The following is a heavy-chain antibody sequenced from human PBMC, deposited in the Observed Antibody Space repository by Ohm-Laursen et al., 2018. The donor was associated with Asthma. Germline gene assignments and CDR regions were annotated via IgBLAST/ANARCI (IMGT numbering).Heavy chain of an antibody. CDR1: GFTFSSYW. V-gene: IGHV3-74*01. Sequence: SLRLSCTASGFTFSSYWMHWVRQAPGKGLVWVSRINSDGSVTVYADSVGGRFTISRDNSKNTLYLQMNSLRAEDTAVYYCARKFSSGWLFDFWGQGTLVNVSS. D-gene: IGHD6-19*01. J-gene: IGHJ4*02. CDR2: INSDGSVT. CDR3: ARKFSSGWLFDF.